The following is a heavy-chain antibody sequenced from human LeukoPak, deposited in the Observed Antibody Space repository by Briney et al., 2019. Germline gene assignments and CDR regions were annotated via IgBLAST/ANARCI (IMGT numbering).Heavy chain of an antibody. V-gene: IGHV3-20*04. D-gene: IGHD6-6*01. Sequence: PGGSLRLSCAASGFTFDDFGMSWVRQVPGKGLEWVSGINWNGGRTGYADSVKGRFTISRDNAKKSLYLQMNSLRAEDTALYYCARIKYSSLRGYARNFDYWGQGTLVTVSS. CDR1: GFTFDDFG. CDR3: ARIKYSSLRGYARNFDY. J-gene: IGHJ4*02. CDR2: INWNGGRT.